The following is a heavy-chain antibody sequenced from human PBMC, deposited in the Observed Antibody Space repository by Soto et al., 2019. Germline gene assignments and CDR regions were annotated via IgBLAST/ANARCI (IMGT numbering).Heavy chain of an antibody. D-gene: IGHD5-12*01. CDR3: ASGDGYKPFDY. CDR2: IIPIFGTA. J-gene: IGHJ4*02. V-gene: IGHV1-69*13. Sequence: SSVSVSFNPYGHNFSRYAISWVRQAPGQGLEWMGGIIPIFGTANYAQKFQGRVTITADESTSTAYMELSSLRSEDTAVYYCASGDGYKPFDYWGQGTLVTVSS. CDR1: GHNFSRYA.